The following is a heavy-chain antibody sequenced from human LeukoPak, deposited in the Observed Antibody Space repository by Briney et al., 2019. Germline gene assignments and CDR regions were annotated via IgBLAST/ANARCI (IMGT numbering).Heavy chain of an antibody. Sequence: PGGSLRLSCAASGFTFSSYGMHWVRQAPGKGLEWVAVISYDGSNKYYADSVKGRFTISRDNSKNTLYLQMNSLRAEDTAVYYCARAQFDILTGYSLEDWGQGTLVTVSS. V-gene: IGHV3-30*19. CDR2: ISYDGSNK. CDR3: ARAQFDILTGYSLED. CDR1: GFTFSSYG. J-gene: IGHJ4*02. D-gene: IGHD3-9*01.